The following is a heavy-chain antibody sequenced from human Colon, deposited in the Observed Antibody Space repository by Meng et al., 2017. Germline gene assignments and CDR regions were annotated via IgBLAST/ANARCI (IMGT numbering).Heavy chain of an antibody. CDR1: GGSINWSTFY. Sequence: QPQLQESGPGLVRPPETLSLSCTVSGGSINWSTFYWSWIRQPPGKGLEWIGEINHSGRTNYNPSLKSRLTISVDTSKNQFSLNLRSVTAADTAVYFCGRPEGRWGQGTLVTVSS. V-gene: IGHV4-39*07. CDR3: GRPEGR. J-gene: IGHJ4*02. CDR2: INHSGRT. D-gene: IGHD6-6*01.